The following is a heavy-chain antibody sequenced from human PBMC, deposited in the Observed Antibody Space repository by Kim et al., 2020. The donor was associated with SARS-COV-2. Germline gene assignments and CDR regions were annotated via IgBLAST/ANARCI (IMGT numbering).Heavy chain of an antibody. D-gene: IGHD3-22*01. CDR3: AKDHESSGWPTFDY. V-gene: IGHV3-23*01. J-gene: IGHJ4*02. Sequence: YADPVRGRCTVSRDNAKDTLYLQMDRLRAEDTALYYCAKDHESSGWPTFDYWGQGTMVTVSS.